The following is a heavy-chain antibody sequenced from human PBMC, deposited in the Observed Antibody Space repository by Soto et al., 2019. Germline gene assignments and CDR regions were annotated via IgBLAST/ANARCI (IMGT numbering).Heavy chain of an antibody. CDR1: GGSISSSSYY. Sequence: SETLSLTCTVSGGSISSSSYYWGWIRQPPGKGLEWIGSIYYSGSTYYNPSLKSRVTISVDTSKNQFSLKLSSVTAADTAVYYCARQDPSIVGATTNWFDPWGQGTLVTVS. CDR3: ARQDPSIVGATTNWFDP. D-gene: IGHD1-26*01. V-gene: IGHV4-39*01. CDR2: IYYSGST. J-gene: IGHJ5*02.